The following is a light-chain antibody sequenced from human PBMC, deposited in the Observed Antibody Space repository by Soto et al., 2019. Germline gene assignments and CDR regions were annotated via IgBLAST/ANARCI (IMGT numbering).Light chain of an antibody. CDR2: GAS. CDR1: QGIRSF. J-gene: IGKJ5*01. CDR3: QQLNSFPIT. V-gene: IGKV1-9*01. Sequence: DIQLTQSPSFLSASVGDRVTITCRASQGIRSFLAWYQQKPGKAPKLLIYGASTLQSGVPSRFSGGGYGTEFTLTISSLQPEDFATYHCQQLNSFPITFGQGTRLEMK.